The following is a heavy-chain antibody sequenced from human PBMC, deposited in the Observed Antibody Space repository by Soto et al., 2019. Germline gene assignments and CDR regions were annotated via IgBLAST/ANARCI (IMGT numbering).Heavy chain of an antibody. CDR3: ARDIVVVPAAIYGWFDP. CDR2: ISAYNGNT. CDR1: GYTFTSYG. D-gene: IGHD2-2*02. V-gene: IGHV1-18*01. Sequence: ASVKVSCKASGYTFTSYGISWVRQAPGQGLEWMGWISAYNGNTNYAQKLQGRVTMTTDTSTSTAYMELRSLRSDDTAVYYCARDIVVVPAAIYGWFDPWGQGTLVTVSS. J-gene: IGHJ5*02.